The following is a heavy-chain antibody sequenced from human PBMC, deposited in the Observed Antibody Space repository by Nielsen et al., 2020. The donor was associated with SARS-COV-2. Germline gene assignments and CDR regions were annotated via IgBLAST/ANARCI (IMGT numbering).Heavy chain of an antibody. Sequence: GESLKISCKGSGYIFNTQWIGWVRQMPGKGLEWMGIIYPDDSDVRYSPSFQGQVTISADKSISTAYLQWSSLKASDTAMYYCARGSDYGDPRGFDFWGQGTLVTISS. D-gene: IGHD4-17*01. J-gene: IGHJ4*02. CDR3: ARGSDYGDPRGFDF. CDR1: GYIFNTQW. V-gene: IGHV5-51*01. CDR2: IYPDDSDV.